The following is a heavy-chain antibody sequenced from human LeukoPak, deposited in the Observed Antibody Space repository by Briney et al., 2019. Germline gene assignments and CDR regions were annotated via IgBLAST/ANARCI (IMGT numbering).Heavy chain of an antibody. D-gene: IGHD6-19*01. V-gene: IGHV1-18*04. CDR1: GYTFTSYY. CDR2: ISAYNGNT. Sequence: ASVNVSCKASGYTFTSYYMHWVRQAPGQGLEWMGWISAYNGNTNYAQKLQGRVTMTTDTSTSTAYMELRSLRSDDTAVYYCARTTPIAVAYDYWGQGALVTVSS. CDR3: ARTTPIAVAYDY. J-gene: IGHJ4*02.